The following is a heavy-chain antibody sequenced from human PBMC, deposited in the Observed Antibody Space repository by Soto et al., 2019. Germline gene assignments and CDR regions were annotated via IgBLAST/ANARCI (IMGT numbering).Heavy chain of an antibody. CDR3: ARGGSYGIAAAGVGDY. Sequence: SETLSLTCAVYGGSFIGYYCIFSRQPPLKGLKWIGEINHSGSTNYNPSLKSRVTISVDTSKNQFSLKLSSVTAADTAVYYCARGGSYGIAAAGVGDYWGQGTLVTVSS. CDR2: INHSGST. J-gene: IGHJ4*02. CDR1: GGSFIGYY. V-gene: IGHV4-34*01. D-gene: IGHD6-13*01.